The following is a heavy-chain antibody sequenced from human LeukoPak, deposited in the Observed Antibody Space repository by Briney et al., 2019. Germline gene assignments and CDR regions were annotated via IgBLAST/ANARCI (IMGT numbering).Heavy chain of an antibody. D-gene: IGHD1-14*01. CDR1: GYTFTTYW. CDR2: IFPGDSDT. Sequence: GESLKISCKGSGYTFTTYWIGWARQMPGKGLEWMGIIFPGDSDTKYSPSFQGQVTISADRSTAYLQWSSLKASDAAMYYCARLGNNLPYYMDVWGKGTAVTV. J-gene: IGHJ6*03. V-gene: IGHV5-51*01. CDR3: ARLGNNLPYYMDV.